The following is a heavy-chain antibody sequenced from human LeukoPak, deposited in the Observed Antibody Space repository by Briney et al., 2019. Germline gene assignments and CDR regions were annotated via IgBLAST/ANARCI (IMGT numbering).Heavy chain of an antibody. Sequence: PGGSLRLSCAASGFTFSNYAMSWVRQAPGKGLEWVSAISGSGGSTYYADSVKGRFTISRDNSKNTLYLQMNSLRAEDTAVYYCATTVTTGWTNYYYYGMDVWGQGTTVTVSS. J-gene: IGHJ6*02. CDR1: GFTFSNYA. CDR2: ISGSGGST. CDR3: ATTVTTGWTNYYYYGMDV. V-gene: IGHV3-23*01. D-gene: IGHD4-17*01.